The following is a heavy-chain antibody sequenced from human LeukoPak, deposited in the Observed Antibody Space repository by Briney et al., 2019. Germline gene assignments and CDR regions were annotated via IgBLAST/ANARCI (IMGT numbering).Heavy chain of an antibody. D-gene: IGHD3-3*01. CDR3: ATSPERIRRFLEWLPLDAFDI. CDR2: FDPEDGET. J-gene: IGHJ3*02. CDR1: GYTLTELS. V-gene: IGHV1-24*01. Sequence: ASVKVSCKVSGYTLTELSMHWVRQAPGKGLEWMGGFDPEDGETIYAQKFQGRVTMTEDTSTDTAYMELSSLRSEDTAVYYCATSPERIRRFLEWLPLDAFDIWGQGTMVTVSS.